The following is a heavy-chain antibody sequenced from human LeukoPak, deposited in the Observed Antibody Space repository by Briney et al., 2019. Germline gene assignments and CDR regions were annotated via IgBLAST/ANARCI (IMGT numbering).Heavy chain of an antibody. J-gene: IGHJ5*02. V-gene: IGHV1-18*01. CDR2: ISAYNGNT. Sequence: GASVKVSCKASGYTFTSYGISWVRQAPGQGLEWMGWISAYNGNTNYAQKLQGRVTMTTDTSTSTAYMELRSLRSDDTAVYYCARDRRLVRGVIIDPNWFDPWGQGTLVTVSS. D-gene: IGHD3-10*01. CDR1: GYTFTSYG. CDR3: ARDRRLVRGVIIDPNWFDP.